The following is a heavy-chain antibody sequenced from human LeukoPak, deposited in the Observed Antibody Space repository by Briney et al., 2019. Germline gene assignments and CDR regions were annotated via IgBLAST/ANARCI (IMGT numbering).Heavy chain of an antibody. J-gene: IGHJ4*02. CDR2: INYSGNT. CDR1: GGSFSGYY. D-gene: IGHD3-10*01. V-gene: IGHV4-34*01. CDR3: ARETRDYYVSGHYYFDY. Sequence: SETLSLTCAVYGGSFSGYYWSWIRQSPGKGLEWIGEINYSGNTNYNPSLKSRVTISLDTSKNQFSLKLSSVTAADTAVYYCARETRDYYVSGHYYFDYWGQGTLVTVSS.